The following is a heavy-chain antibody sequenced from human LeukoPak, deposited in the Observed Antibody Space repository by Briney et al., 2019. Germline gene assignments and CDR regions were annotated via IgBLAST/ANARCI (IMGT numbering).Heavy chain of an antibody. CDR2: ISGGGGTT. CDR1: GFTFSRYG. Sequence: PGGSLRLSCAASGFTFSRYGMSWVRQAPGKGLEWVSRISGGGGTTYHGDSVKGRFTISRDSSKNTLNLQMNSLRAEDRAVYYCAKGAVKDYHYYYGMDVWGQGTTVTVS. D-gene: IGHD4-17*01. CDR3: AKGAVKDYHYYYGMDV. J-gene: IGHJ6*02. V-gene: IGHV3-23*01.